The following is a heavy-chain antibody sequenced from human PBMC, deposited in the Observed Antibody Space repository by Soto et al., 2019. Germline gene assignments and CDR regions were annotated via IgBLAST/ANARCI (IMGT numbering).Heavy chain of an antibody. CDR3: ARTCGVDAFDL. D-gene: IGHD1-26*01. Sequence: QVQLVQSGAEVKKPGASVKVSCKASGYTFTSYGISWVRQAPGQGLEWMGWISAYNGNTNYAQKLQGRVTMTTDTPTRTAYMELSSMRTDETAVYSCARTCGVDAFDLWGQGTMVSVTS. J-gene: IGHJ3*01. CDR1: GYTFTSYG. V-gene: IGHV1-18*01. CDR2: ISAYNGNT.